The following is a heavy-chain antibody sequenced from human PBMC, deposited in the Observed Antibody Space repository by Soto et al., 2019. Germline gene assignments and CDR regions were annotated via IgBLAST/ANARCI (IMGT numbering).Heavy chain of an antibody. CDR3: ARDGSAGIAELTVDAFDI. J-gene: IGHJ3*02. Sequence: QVQLQESGPGLVKPSETLSLTCTVSGGSISSYYWSWLRQPPGKGLEWIGYIYYSGSTNYNPSLKSRVTISVDTSKNQFSLKLSSVTAADTAVYYCARDGSAGIAELTVDAFDIWGQGTMVTVSS. V-gene: IGHV4-59*01. CDR1: GGSISSYY. CDR2: IYYSGST. D-gene: IGHD6-13*01.